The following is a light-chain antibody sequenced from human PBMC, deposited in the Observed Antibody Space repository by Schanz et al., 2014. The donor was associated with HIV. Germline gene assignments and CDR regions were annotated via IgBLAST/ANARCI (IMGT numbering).Light chain of an antibody. J-gene: IGKJ1*01. CDR3: QQYGSSGRT. CDR2: GAY. Sequence: EIVLTQSPATLSLAPGERATLSCRASQTISRYLPWYQQKAGQAPRLLIYGAYTRATGVPARFSGSGSGTDFTLTISRLEPEDFAVYYCQQYGSSGRTFGQGTKVEIK. CDR1: QTISRY. V-gene: IGKV3-20*01.